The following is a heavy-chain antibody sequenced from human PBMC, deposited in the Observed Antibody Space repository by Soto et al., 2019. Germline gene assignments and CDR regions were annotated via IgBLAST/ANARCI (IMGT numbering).Heavy chain of an antibody. J-gene: IGHJ4*02. CDR3: ARWLRPYYFDY. CDR2: IYYGGST. D-gene: IGHD5-12*01. Sequence: QVQLQESGPGLVKPSETLSLTCTVSGGSISSYYWSWIRQPPGKGLEWIGYIYYGGSTNYNPSLKSRVTISVDTSKNQFSLKLSSVTAADTAVYYCARWLRPYYFDYWGQGTLVTVSS. CDR1: GGSISSYY. V-gene: IGHV4-59*01.